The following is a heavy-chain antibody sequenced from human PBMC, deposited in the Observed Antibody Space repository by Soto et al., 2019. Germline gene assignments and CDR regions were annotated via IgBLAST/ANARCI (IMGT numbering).Heavy chain of an antibody. CDR3: AGLNCGGDCYSLDYYGMDV. CDR1: GFTFSSYE. Sequence: EVQLVESGGGLVQPGGSLRLSCAASGFTFSSYEMNWVRQAPGKGLEWVSYISSSGSTIYYADSVKGRFTISRDNAKNSLYLQMDSLRAEDTAVYYCAGLNCGGDCYSLDYYGMDVWGQGTTVTVSS. CDR2: ISSSGSTI. V-gene: IGHV3-48*03. D-gene: IGHD2-21*02. J-gene: IGHJ6*02.